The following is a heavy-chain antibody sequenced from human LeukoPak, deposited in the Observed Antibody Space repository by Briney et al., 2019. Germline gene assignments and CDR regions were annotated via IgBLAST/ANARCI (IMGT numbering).Heavy chain of an antibody. Sequence: SETLSLTCAVYGESFSGYYWSWIRQPPGKGLEWIGEINHSGSTDYNPSLKSRVTISVDTSKNQFSLKLSSVTAADTAVYYCARGWLVHGYFDYWGQGTLVTVSS. CDR3: ARGWLVHGYFDY. V-gene: IGHV4-34*01. J-gene: IGHJ4*02. CDR2: INHSGST. CDR1: GESFSGYY. D-gene: IGHD6-19*01.